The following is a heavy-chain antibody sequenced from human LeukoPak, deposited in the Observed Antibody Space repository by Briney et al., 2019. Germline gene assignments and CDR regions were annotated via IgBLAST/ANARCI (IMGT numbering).Heavy chain of an antibody. CDR1: GFTFSSYS. V-gene: IGHV3-21*01. CDR2: ISSSSSYI. CDR3: ARDITRITMVRGVIGY. J-gene: IGHJ4*02. D-gene: IGHD3-10*01. Sequence: GGSLTLSCAPSGFTFSSYSMNWVRQAPGKGLEWVSSISSSSSYIYYADSVKGRFTFSRDNAKNSLYLQMNSLRAEDTAVYFCARDITRITMVRGVIGYWGQGTLVTVSS.